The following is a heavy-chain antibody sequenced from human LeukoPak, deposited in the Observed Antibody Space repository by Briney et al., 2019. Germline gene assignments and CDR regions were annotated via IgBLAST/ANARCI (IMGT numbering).Heavy chain of an antibody. Sequence: SETLSLTCSVSGYSIISGYYWGWIRQPPGKGREWIGNMYHSGSTNYNPSLKSRVTISVDKSKNQFSLKLSSVTAADTAVYYCAREVRGVITSSNWFDPWGQGTLVTVSS. CDR3: AREVRGVITSSNWFDP. D-gene: IGHD3-10*01. J-gene: IGHJ5*02. CDR2: MYHSGST. V-gene: IGHV4-38-2*02. CDR1: GYSIISGYY.